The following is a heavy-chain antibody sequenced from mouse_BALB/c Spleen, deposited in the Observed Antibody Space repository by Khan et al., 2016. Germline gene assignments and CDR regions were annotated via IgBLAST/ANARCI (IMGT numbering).Heavy chain of an antibody. CDR1: GYTFTDYS. CDR3: ARSTVVARNYYAMDY. D-gene: IGHD1-1*01. J-gene: IGHJ4*01. Sequence: QIQLVQSGPELKKPGETVKISCKASGYTFTDYSMHWVKQAPGKGLKSMGWINTETGEPTYADDFKGRFAFSLETSASTAYLEINNLKNEDTATYFCARSTVVARNYYAMDYWGQGTSVTISS. V-gene: IGHV9-2-1*01. CDR2: INTETGEP.